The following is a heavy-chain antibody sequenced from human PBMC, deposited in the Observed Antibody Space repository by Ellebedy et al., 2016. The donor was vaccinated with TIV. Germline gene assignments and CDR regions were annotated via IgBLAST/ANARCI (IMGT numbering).Heavy chain of an antibody. Sequence: ASVKVSCKASGYTFTSYVISWVRQAPGQGLEWMAWISAYTGNSNYAQKFQGRVTVTTDTSTSTASLELRNLKSDDTAVDYCARDMLQGMVARYLWFDYWGQGTLVTVSS. V-gene: IGHV1-18*01. CDR2: ISAYTGNS. CDR3: ARDMLQGMVARYLWFDY. J-gene: IGHJ4*02. D-gene: IGHD1-26*01. CDR1: GYTFTSYV.